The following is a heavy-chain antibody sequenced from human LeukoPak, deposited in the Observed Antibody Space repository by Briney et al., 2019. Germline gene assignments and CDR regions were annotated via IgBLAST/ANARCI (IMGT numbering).Heavy chain of an antibody. J-gene: IGHJ6*02. CDR2: IKHDESEK. V-gene: IGHV3-7*03. CDR1: GFSFNSDW. CDR3: AKGGYDFWSGYFGYYYYYGMDV. Sequence: GGSLRLSCAASGFSFNSDWMDWVRQAPGKGLEWVANIKHDESEKNYLDSVKGRFTISRDNAQNSLYLQMNGLRVEDTAVYYCAKGGYDFWSGYFGYYYYYGMDVWGQGTTVTVSS. D-gene: IGHD3-3*01.